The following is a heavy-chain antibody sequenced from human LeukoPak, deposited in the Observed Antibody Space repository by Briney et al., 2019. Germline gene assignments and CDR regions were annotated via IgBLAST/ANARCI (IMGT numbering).Heavy chain of an antibody. CDR1: GFTFRSYA. CDR3: AKNGRGYSSDYFDY. V-gene: IGHV3-23*01. D-gene: IGHD5-18*01. J-gene: IGHJ4*02. CDR2: ISGSGGST. Sequence: GGSLRLSCAASGFTFRSYAMNWVRQAPGKGLEWVSAISGSGGSTYYADSVKGRFTISRDNSKNTLYLQMNTLRAGDTAVYSCAKNGRGYSSDYFDYWGQGTLVTVSS.